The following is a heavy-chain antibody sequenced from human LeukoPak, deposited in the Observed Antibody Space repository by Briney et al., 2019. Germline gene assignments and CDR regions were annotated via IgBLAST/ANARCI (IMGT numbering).Heavy chain of an antibody. D-gene: IGHD5-24*01. Sequence: SETLSLTCAVYGGSFSGYYWSWIRQPPGKGLEWIGEINHSGSTNYNPSLKSRATISVDTSKNQFSLKLSSVTAADTAVYYCATEMATAIDYWGQGTLVTVSS. J-gene: IGHJ4*02. V-gene: IGHV4-34*01. CDR3: ATEMATAIDY. CDR1: GGSFSGYY. CDR2: INHSGST.